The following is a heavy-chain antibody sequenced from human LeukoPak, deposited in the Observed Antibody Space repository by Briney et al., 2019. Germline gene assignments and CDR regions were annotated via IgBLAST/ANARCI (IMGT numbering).Heavy chain of an antibody. J-gene: IGHJ3*02. CDR1: GFTFSSYS. V-gene: IGHV3-48*04. Sequence: PGGSLRLSCAASGFTFSSYSMNWVRQAPGKGLEWVSYISSSSSTIYYADSVKGRFTISRDNAKNSLYLQMNSLRAEDTAVYYCARVVTMVRVYAFDIWGQGTMVTVSS. CDR2: ISSSSSTI. CDR3: ARVVTMVRVYAFDI. D-gene: IGHD3-10*01.